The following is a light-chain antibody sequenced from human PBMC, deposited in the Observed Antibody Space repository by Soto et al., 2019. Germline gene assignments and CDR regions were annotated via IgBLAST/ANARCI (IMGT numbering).Light chain of an antibody. J-gene: IGLJ1*01. CDR3: AAWDDRLSGHV. Sequence: QSVLTQPPSASGTPGQRVTISCSGSSSNHGSNFVYWYQQLPGTAPKLLIYSNNQRPSGVPDRFSVSKSGTSASLAISGLRPEDEADYYCAAWDDRLSGHVFGTGTKLTVL. V-gene: IGLV1-47*02. CDR2: SNN. CDR1: SSNHGSNF.